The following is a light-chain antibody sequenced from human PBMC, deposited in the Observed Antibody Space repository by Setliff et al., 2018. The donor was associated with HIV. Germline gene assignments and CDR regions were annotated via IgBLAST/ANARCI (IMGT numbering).Light chain of an antibody. Sequence: QSALPQPPSVSGAPGQRVTIYCSGSSSNVGTGFGVQWYQQFPGAAPKLLIHDTNSRPSEVPVRFSGSKSGASASLDINGLEAEDEADYYCQSYDSRLNGYVFGTGAKVTVL. V-gene: IGLV1-40*03. CDR1: SSNVGTGFG. CDR3: QSYDSRLNGYV. J-gene: IGLJ1*01. CDR2: DTN.